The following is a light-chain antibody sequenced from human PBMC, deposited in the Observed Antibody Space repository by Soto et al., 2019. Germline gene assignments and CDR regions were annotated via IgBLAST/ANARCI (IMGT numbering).Light chain of an antibody. Sequence: EIVMTQSPATLSVSPGERVTLSCRASQSVSSNLAWYQQIPGQAPRLLIYGASTSATGIPARFSGSGSGTEFTLSINSLQSEDFALYYCQQYNNWPRTFGQGTKVEIK. J-gene: IGKJ1*01. CDR3: QQYNNWPRT. CDR1: QSVSSN. V-gene: IGKV3-15*01. CDR2: GAS.